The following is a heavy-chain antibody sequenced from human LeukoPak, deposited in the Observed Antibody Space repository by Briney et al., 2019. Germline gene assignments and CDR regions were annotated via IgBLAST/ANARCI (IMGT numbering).Heavy chain of an antibody. D-gene: IGHD6-13*01. V-gene: IGHV4-61*02. CDR2: IYTRGRT. CDR3: ASSEYSRSWPYYYYMDV. Sequence: KSSQTLSLTCTVAGGSISSGSYYWRWIGQPAGKGLEWIVRIYTRGRTNYNPSLKSRITISVDTSKNQFSLKLSSVTAADTAVYYCASSEYSRSWPYYYYMDVWGKGTTVTMSS. J-gene: IGHJ6*03. CDR1: GGSISSGSYY.